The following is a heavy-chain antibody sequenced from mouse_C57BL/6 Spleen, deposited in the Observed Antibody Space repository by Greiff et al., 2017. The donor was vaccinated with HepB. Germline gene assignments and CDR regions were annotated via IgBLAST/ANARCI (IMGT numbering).Heavy chain of an antibody. Sequence: EVKLQESGPGLVKPSQSLSLTCSVTGYSITSGYYWNWIRQFPGNKLEWMGYISYDGSNNYNPSLKNRISITRDTSKNQFFLKLNSVTTEDTATYYCAREFYYGYDGEYAMDYWGQGTSVTVSS. CDR1: GYSITSGYY. J-gene: IGHJ4*01. CDR2: ISYDGSN. D-gene: IGHD2-2*01. CDR3: AREFYYGYDGEYAMDY. V-gene: IGHV3-6*01.